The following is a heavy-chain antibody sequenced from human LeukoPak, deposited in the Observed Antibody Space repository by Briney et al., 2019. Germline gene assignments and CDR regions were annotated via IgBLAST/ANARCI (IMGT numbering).Heavy chain of an antibody. D-gene: IGHD3-3*01. J-gene: IGHJ6*02. CDR1: GFTFSSSA. CDR2: ISSSGGST. V-gene: IGHV3-23*01. CDR3: ARDGYDFWSGYYIRYYYYGMDV. Sequence: GGSLRLSCAASGFTFSSSAMSWVRQVPGKGLEWVSGISSSGGSTNYADSVRGRFTISRDNAKNSLYLQMNSLRAEDTAVYYCARDGYDFWSGYYIRYYYYGMDVWGQGTTVTVSS.